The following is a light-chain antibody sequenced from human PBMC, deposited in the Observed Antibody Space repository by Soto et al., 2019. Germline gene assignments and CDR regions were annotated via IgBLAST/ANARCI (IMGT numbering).Light chain of an antibody. V-gene: IGKV3-11*01. Sequence: EIVLTQSPGTLPLTPGERAALSCRASQSVSSYLAWYQQKPGQAPRLLIYDASERATGIPARFSGSGSGTDFTLTISSLEPEDFVVYYCQQRSNWPPVTFGGGTKVDIK. CDR1: QSVSSY. CDR3: QQRSNWPPVT. J-gene: IGKJ4*01. CDR2: DAS.